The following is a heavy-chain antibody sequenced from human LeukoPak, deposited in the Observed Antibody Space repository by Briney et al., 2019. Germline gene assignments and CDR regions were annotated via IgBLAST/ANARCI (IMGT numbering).Heavy chain of an antibody. CDR3: AREGGGGYYSAGDAFDI. D-gene: IGHD3-22*01. CDR1: DDSITMYY. Sequence: KPSETLSLTCTVSDDSITMYYWTWIRQPPGKGLEWIGYIYYSGSTNYNPSLKSRVTISVDTSKNQFSLKLSSVTAADTAVYYCAREGGGGYYSAGDAFDIWGQGTMVTVSS. CDR2: IYYSGST. V-gene: IGHV4-59*01. J-gene: IGHJ3*02.